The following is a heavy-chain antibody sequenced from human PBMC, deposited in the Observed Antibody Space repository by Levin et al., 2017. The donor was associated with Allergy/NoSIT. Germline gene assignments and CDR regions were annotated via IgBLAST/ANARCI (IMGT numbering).Heavy chain of an antibody. CDR3: ARDPGVITGTTAHWFDP. Sequence: SETLSLTCTVSGGSISSYYWSWIRQPPGKGLEWIGYIYYSGSTNYNPSLKSRVTISVDTSKNQFSLKLSSVTAADTAVYYCARDPGVITGTTAHWFDPWGQGTLVTVSS. D-gene: IGHD1-7*01. J-gene: IGHJ5*02. CDR2: IYYSGST. V-gene: IGHV4-59*01. CDR1: GGSISSYY.